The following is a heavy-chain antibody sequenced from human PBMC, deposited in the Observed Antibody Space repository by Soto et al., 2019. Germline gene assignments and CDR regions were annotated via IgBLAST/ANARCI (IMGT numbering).Heavy chain of an antibody. CDR2: ISGYNGNT. CDR1: GYTFTSYG. J-gene: IGHJ4*02. Sequence: QVQLVQSGAEVKKSGASVKVSCKASGYTFTSYGISWVRQAPGQGPEWVGWISGYNGNTNYAQKLQGRVTMTTATSTSTVYMELRSLRYDDTAVYYCARGPQGCSGGDCYSDYWGQGTLVTVSS. CDR3: ARGPQGCSGGDCYSDY. D-gene: IGHD2-21*01. V-gene: IGHV1-18*01.